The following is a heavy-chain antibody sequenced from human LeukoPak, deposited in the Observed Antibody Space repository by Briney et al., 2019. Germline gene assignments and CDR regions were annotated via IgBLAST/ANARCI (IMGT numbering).Heavy chain of an antibody. CDR3: ARHRGYYGSGSYYKRLYYYYMDV. V-gene: IGHV4-39*01. D-gene: IGHD3-10*01. Sequence: SETLSLTCTVSGGSISNSNNYWGWIRQPPGKGLEWIGSIYYGGSTYYNPFLKRRVTISVDTSKNQFSLKLSSVTVADTAVYYCARHRGYYGSGSYYKRLYYYYMDVWGKGTTVTVSS. J-gene: IGHJ6*03. CDR1: GGSISNSNNY. CDR2: IYYGGST.